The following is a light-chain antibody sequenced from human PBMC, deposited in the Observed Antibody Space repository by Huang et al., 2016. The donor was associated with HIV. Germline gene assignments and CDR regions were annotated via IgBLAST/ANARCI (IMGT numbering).Light chain of an antibody. CDR2: VAS. CDR1: QDVSSH. V-gene: IGKV3-15*01. J-gene: IGKJ2*01. Sequence: ERVMTQSPDILSVSPGETATLSCRASQDVSSHLACLRHKPGQAPHILIYVASTIVSGIPSRFNGSVAGIAFTLTISSVQSEDFAVYYFQQYNNWPRTFGQGTKLEIK. CDR3: QQYNNWPRT.